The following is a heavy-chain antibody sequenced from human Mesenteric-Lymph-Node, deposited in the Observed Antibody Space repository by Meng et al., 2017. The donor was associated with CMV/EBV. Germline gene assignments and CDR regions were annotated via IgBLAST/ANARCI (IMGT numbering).Heavy chain of an antibody. CDR1: GFTFSTYE. D-gene: IGHD6-6*01. Sequence: GESLKISCAGSGFTFSTYEMNWVRQAPGKGLEWISYISSSGSPIYIADSVKGRFTISRDNAKSSLYLQMNSLRPEDTAFYYCAAYLAARPFDYWGRGTPVTVSS. CDR3: AAYLAARPFDY. CDR2: ISSSGSPI. V-gene: IGHV3-48*03. J-gene: IGHJ4*02.